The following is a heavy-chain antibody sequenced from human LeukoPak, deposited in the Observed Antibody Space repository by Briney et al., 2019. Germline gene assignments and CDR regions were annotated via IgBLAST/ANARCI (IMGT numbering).Heavy chain of an antibody. D-gene: IGHD3-22*01. J-gene: IGHJ6*03. Sequence: ASVKVSCKASGYTFTGYYMHWVRQAPGQGLEWMGWINPNSGGTNYAQKFQGRVTMTRDTSISTAYMELSRLRSDDTAVYYCAGHGTLNYYDSSERYYYMDVWGKGTTVTVSS. CDR3: AGHGTLNYYDSSERYYYMDV. CDR1: GYTFTGYY. CDR2: INPNSGGT. V-gene: IGHV1-2*02.